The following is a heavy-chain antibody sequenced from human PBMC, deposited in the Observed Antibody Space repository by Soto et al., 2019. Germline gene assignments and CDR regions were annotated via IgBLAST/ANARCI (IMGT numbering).Heavy chain of an antibody. CDR3: AKRTMGWYFDL. J-gene: IGHJ2*01. CDR1: GCTFSSYS. CDR2: ISGSGGST. V-gene: IGHV3-23*01. Sequence: PGGSLRLSCAASGCTFSSYSMNWVRQAPGKGLEWVSVISGSGGSTYYADAVKGRFAISRDNSKNTLYLQMNSLRAEDTAVYYCAKRTMGWYFDLWGRGTLVTVSS. D-gene: IGHD3-3*01.